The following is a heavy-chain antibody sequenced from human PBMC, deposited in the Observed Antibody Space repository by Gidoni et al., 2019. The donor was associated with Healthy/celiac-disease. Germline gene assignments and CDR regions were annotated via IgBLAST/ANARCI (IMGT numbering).Heavy chain of an antibody. Sequence: EVQLVESGGGLVKPGGSLRLSCAASGFTFSNAWVSWVRQAPGKGLEWVGRIKSKTDGGTTDYAAPVKGRFTISRDDSKNTLYLQMNSLKTEDTAVYYCTTELLRVNYFDYWGQGTLVTVSS. CDR1: GFTFSNAW. CDR2: IKSKTDGGTT. D-gene: IGHD3-3*01. CDR3: TTELLRVNYFDY. V-gene: IGHV3-15*01. J-gene: IGHJ4*02.